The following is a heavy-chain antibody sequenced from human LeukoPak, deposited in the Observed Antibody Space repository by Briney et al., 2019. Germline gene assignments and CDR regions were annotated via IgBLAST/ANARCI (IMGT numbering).Heavy chain of an antibody. J-gene: IGHJ4*02. CDR1: GFTFSDYN. V-gene: IGHV3-11*06. CDR2: ISSSSSYT. D-gene: IGHD1-20*01. Sequence: WGSLRPSCAASGFTFSDYNMSWIRQAPGKGLEWVSYISSSSSYTNYADSVKGRFTISRDNAKNSLYLQMNSLRAEDTAVYYCARDLTGTTPGDYWGQGTLVTVSS. CDR3: ARDLTGTTPGDY.